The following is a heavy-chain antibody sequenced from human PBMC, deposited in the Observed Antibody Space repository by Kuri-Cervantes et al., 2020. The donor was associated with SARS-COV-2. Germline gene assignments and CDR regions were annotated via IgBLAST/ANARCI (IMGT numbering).Heavy chain of an antibody. CDR2: ISGSGGST. D-gene: IGHD1-26*01. J-gene: IGHJ4*02. V-gene: IGHV3-23*01. CDR3: AKEFSGSYWTGNFDY. CDR1: GFTFSSYS. Sequence: GGSLRLSCAASGFTFSSYSMSWVRQAPGKGLEWVSAISGSGGSTYYADSVEGRFTISRDNSKNTLYLQMDSLRAEDTAVYYCAKEFSGSYWTGNFDYWGQGTLVTVSS.